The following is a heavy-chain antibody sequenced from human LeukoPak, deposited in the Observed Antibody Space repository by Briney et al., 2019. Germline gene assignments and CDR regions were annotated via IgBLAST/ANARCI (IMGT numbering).Heavy chain of an antibody. Sequence: GASVKVSCKTSGYTFTGYYIHWVRQAPGQGLEWMGRISAYSGDTNFAQKLQGRVTMTTDTSTSTAYMDLRSLRSDDTAVYYCARTSSRFLESFSLYFDFWGQGTLVTVSS. CDR1: GYTFTGYY. D-gene: IGHD3-3*01. V-gene: IGHV1-18*04. CDR3: ARTSSRFLESFSLYFDF. J-gene: IGHJ4*02. CDR2: ISAYSGDT.